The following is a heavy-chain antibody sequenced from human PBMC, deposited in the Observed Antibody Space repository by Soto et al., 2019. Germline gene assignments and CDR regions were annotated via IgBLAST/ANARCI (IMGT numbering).Heavy chain of an antibody. V-gene: IGHV1-3*01. CDR3: ARGGEGYSSSWYSPYYGMDV. CDR2: INAGNGNT. D-gene: IGHD6-13*01. J-gene: IGHJ6*02. CDR1: GYTFTSYA. Sequence: GASVKVSCKASGYTFTSYAMHWVRQAPGQRLEWMGWINAGNGNTKYSQKFQGRVTITRDTSASTAYMELSSLRSEDTAVYYCARGGEGYSSSWYSPYYGMDVWGQGTTVTVSS.